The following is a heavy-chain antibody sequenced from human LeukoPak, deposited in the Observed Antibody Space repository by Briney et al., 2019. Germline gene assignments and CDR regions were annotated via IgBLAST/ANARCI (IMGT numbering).Heavy chain of an antibody. J-gene: IGHJ4*02. CDR2: IYYSGST. V-gene: IGHV4-39*01. Sequence: SETLSPTCTVSGXSISSSSYYWGWIRQPPGKGLEWIGSIYYSGSTYYNPSLKSRVTISVDTSKNQFSLKVRSVTAADTAVYYCARPQGVASVWDFTYWGQGTLVTVSS. CDR3: ARPQGVASVWDFTY. CDR1: GXSISSSSYY. D-gene: IGHD5-12*01.